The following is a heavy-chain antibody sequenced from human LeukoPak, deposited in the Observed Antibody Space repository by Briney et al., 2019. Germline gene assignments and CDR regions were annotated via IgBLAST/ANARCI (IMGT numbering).Heavy chain of an antibody. CDR2: IYYSGST. D-gene: IGHD3-10*01. CDR3: ARTVWFGEAVEGMDV. J-gene: IGHJ6*02. CDR1: GGSISSSSYY. V-gene: IGHV4-39*07. Sequence: SETLSLTCTVSGGSISSSSYYWGWIRQPPGKGLEWIGSIYYSGSTYYNPSLKSRVTISVDTSKNQFSLKLSSVTAADTAVYYCARTVWFGEAVEGMDVWGQGTTVTVSS.